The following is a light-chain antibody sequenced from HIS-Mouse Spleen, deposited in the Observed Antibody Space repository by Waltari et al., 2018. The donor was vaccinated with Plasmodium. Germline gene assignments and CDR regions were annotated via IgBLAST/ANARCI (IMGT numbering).Light chain of an antibody. V-gene: IGKV3-15*01. CDR2: GAS. J-gene: IGKJ3*01. CDR1: QSVSSN. Sequence: EIVMTQSPATLSVSPGERATLSYRASQSVSSNLAWYQQKPGQAPRLLIYGASTRATGIPARCSGSGSGTDFTLTISSLQSEDFAVYYCQQYNNWSFTFGPGTKVDIK. CDR3: QQYNNWSFT.